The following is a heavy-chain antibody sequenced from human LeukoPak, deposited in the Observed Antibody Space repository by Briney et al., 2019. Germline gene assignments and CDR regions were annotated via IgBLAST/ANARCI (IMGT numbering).Heavy chain of an antibody. CDR2: IYSGGRT. CDR1: GFTVSTNY. V-gene: IGHV3-66*01. D-gene: IGHD3-22*01. Sequence: GGSLRLSCAASGFTVSTNYMSWVRQAPGKGPEWVSVIYSGGRTYYADSVKGRSTISRDNSKNTLYLQMNSLRAEDTAVYYCARESNSGYYLSYWGQGTLVTVSS. J-gene: IGHJ4*02. CDR3: ARESNSGYYLSY.